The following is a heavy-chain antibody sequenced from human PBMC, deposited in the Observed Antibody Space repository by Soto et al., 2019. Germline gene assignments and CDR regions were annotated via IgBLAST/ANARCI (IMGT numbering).Heavy chain of an antibody. CDR1: GFTVSNNY. CDR3: ATGQWLPFGY. D-gene: IGHD5-12*01. J-gene: IGHJ4*02. CDR2: IYSGGTI. Sequence: EVQVVESGGGLVQPGRSLRLSCAASGFTVSNNYMSWVRQAPGKGLQWVSVIYSGGTIDYADSVKGRFTSSRDNSKNTVYLHMNSLRAEDRAMYYCATGQWLPFGYWGQGSLVIVSS. V-gene: IGHV3-66*01.